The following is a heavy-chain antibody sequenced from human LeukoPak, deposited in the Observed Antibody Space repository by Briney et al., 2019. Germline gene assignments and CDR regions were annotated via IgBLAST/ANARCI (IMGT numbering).Heavy chain of an antibody. D-gene: IGHD1-26*01. CDR1: GYTFTGYY. V-gene: IGHV1-2*02. CDR2: INPNSGGT. J-gene: IGHJ4*02. CDR3: ARLGDSGSYHGGTDY. Sequence: GASVKVSCKASGYTFTGYYMHWVRQAPGQGLEWMGWINPNSGGTNYAQKFQGRVTMTRDTSISTAYMELSRLRSDDTAVYYCARLGDSGSYHGGTDYWGQGTLVTVSS.